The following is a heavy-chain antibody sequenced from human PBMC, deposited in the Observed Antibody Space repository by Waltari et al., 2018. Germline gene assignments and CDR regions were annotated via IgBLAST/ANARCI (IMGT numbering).Heavy chain of an antibody. J-gene: IGHJ4*02. CDR2: ISGSGGST. Sequence: EVQLLESGGGLVQPGGSLRLSCAASGFTFSSYAMSWGRQAPGRGLEWVSAISGSGGSTYYEYSVKGGLPICRDNSKNTLYLQMTSLRAEDTAVYYCAKIPRRDCGGDCPDYWGQGTLVTVSS. CDR1: GFTFSSYA. V-gene: IGHV3-23*01. CDR3: AKIPRRDCGGDCPDY. D-gene: IGHD2-21*01.